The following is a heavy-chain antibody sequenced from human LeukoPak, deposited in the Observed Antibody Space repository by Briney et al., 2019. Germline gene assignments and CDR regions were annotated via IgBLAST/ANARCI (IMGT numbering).Heavy chain of an antibody. J-gene: IGHJ6*02. V-gene: IGHV1-18*01. D-gene: IGHD1-7*01. CDR3: ARDGQRGRELPTHHYNNGMDV. Sequence: ASVKVSCKASGYMLSNYGMSWVRQAPGQGLEWMGWISAYNGNIDYAQKFQGRVTLTADTSTRTAYMELRDLRSDDTAVYYCARDGQRGRELPTHHYNNGMDVWGQGTTVTVSS. CDR1: GYMLSNYG. CDR2: ISAYNGNI.